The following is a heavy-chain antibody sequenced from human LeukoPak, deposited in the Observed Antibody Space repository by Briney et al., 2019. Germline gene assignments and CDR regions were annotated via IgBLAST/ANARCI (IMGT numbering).Heavy chain of an antibody. J-gene: IGHJ5*02. CDR2: INHSGST. D-gene: IGHD6-6*01. Sequence: PSETLSLTCAVYGGSFSGYYWSWIRQPPGKGLEWIGEINHSGSTNYNPSLKSRVTISVDTSKNQFSLKLSSVTAADTAVYYCARDLSSSAYNWFDPWGQGTLVTVSS. V-gene: IGHV4-34*01. CDR3: ARDLSSSAYNWFDP. CDR1: GGSFSGYY.